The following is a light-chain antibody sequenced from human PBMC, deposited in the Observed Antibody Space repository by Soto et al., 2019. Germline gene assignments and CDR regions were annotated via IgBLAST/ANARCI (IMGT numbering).Light chain of an antibody. J-gene: IGKJ4*01. CDR1: QDISNY. CDR3: QQYDNFPLT. Sequence: DIQMTQSPSSLSASVGDSVTITCQASQDISNYLNWYQQKPGKAPKLLIYDASNLETGVPSRFSGSGSGTDFTSTISSLQPEDIATYYCQQYDNFPLTFGGGTKVDIK. CDR2: DAS. V-gene: IGKV1-33*01.